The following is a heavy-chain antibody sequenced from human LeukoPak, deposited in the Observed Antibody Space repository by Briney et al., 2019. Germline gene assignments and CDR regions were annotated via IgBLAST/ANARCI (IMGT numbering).Heavy chain of an antibody. CDR1: GFTFSSSN. V-gene: IGHV3-48*02. Sequence: GGSLRLSCAASGFTFSSSNMHWARQAPGKGLEWVSFISGTSTAIYYADSVKGRFTFSRDIARKSLYLQMNSLRDEDTAVYYCARGGGRSYSDAFDIWGQGTVVTVSS. CDR3: ARGGGRSYSDAFDI. CDR2: ISGTSTAI. J-gene: IGHJ3*02. D-gene: IGHD1-26*01.